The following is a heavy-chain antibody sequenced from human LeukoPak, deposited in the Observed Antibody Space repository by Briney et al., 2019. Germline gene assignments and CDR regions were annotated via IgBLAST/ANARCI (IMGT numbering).Heavy chain of an antibody. Sequence: PGGSLRLSCAASGFTFEDYAMHWVRQAPGKGLEWVPFVTGDGSSTYYADSVKGRFTISRDNSKNSLYLQMNSLRIEDTALYYCAKDRDTTGYEHWGQGTLVTVSS. CDR1: GFTFEDYA. CDR3: AKDRDTTGYEH. J-gene: IGHJ1*01. V-gene: IGHV3-43*02. CDR2: VTGDGSST. D-gene: IGHD3-22*01.